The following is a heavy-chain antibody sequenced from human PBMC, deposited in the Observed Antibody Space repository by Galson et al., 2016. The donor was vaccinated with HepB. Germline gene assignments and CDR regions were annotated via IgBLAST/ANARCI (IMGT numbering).Heavy chain of an antibody. CDR3: ARAATALRSGWRTLAPRFYYNGMDV. J-gene: IGHJ6*02. CDR1: GDSVSNKNVA. CDR2: TYSKSKWHY. V-gene: IGHV6-1*01. D-gene: IGHD6-19*01. Sequence: CAISGDSVSNKNVAWNWIRQSPSRGLEWLGGTYSKSKWHYDYADSVKSRITINPDTSKNLFSLQLSSVTPEDTAVYYCARAATALRSGWRTLAPRFYYNGMDVWGQGTTVTVSS.